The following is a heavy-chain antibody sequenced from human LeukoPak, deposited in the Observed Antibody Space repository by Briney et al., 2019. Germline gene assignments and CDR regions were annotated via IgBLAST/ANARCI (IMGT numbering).Heavy chain of an antibody. CDR3: AKVGFSEMEWLLYSDH. J-gene: IGHJ4*02. D-gene: IGHD3-3*01. V-gene: IGHV3-23*01. CDR2: ISGSSGHT. Sequence: GGSLRLSCVASGFTFSNLAMGWVRQAPGKGLEWVSAISGSSGHTYYADSVKGRFTISRDNSKNTLYLQMNSLRDEDTAVYYCAKVGFSEMEWLLYSDHWGQGTLVTVSS. CDR1: GFTFSNLA.